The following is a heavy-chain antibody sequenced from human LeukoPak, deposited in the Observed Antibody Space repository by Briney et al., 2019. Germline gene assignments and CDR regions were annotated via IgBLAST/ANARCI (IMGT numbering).Heavy chain of an antibody. D-gene: IGHD6-19*01. CDR2: ISWNSGSI. J-gene: IGHJ4*02. Sequence: GGSLRLSCAASGFTFDDYAMHWVRQAPGKGLEWVSGISWNSGSIGYADSVKGRFTISRDNAKNSLYLQMNSLRAEDMALYYCAKGHSSGWYGVDYWGQGTLVTVSS. CDR1: GFTFDDYA. V-gene: IGHV3-9*03. CDR3: AKGHSSGWYGVDY.